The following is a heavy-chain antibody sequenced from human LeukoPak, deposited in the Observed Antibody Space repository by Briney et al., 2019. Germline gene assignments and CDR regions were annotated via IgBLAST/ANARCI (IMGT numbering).Heavy chain of an antibody. Sequence: GGSLRLSCAASGFNFGNYWMYWVRQVPGKGLVWVSRSNRDGSSTTYADSVKGRFTISRDNAKNTLYLQMSSLRAEDTAVYFCVRGYSFGPYGMDVWGQGTTVTVSS. CDR2: SNRDGSST. CDR1: GFNFGNYW. V-gene: IGHV3-74*01. J-gene: IGHJ6*02. D-gene: IGHD2-15*01. CDR3: VRGYSFGPYGMDV.